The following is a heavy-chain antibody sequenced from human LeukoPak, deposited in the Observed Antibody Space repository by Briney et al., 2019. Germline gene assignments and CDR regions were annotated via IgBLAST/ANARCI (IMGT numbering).Heavy chain of an antibody. Sequence: GGSLRLSCAASGFTFSSYAMSWVRQAPGKGLEWVSAISGSGGSTYYADSVKGRFTISRDNSKNTLYLQMNSLRAEDTAVYYCAKGAQGMYSILNYFGYWGQGTLVTVSS. CDR1: GFTFSSYA. CDR3: AKGAQGMYSILNYFGY. CDR2: ISGSGGST. D-gene: IGHD6-13*01. V-gene: IGHV3-23*01. J-gene: IGHJ4*02.